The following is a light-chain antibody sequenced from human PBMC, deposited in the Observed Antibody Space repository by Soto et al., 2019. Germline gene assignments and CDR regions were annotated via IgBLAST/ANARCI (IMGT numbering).Light chain of an antibody. V-gene: IGLV1-40*01. CDR2: GNS. J-gene: IGLJ7*01. CDR3: QSYDTGLRTV. Sequence: QSVLTQPPSVSGAQGQRVTISCTGRSSNIGAGYDVHWYQQLPGTAPKLLIYGNSNRPSGVPDRFSGSKSGTSASLAITGLQAEDEADYYCQSYDTGLRTVFGGGTQLTVL. CDR1: SSNIGAGYD.